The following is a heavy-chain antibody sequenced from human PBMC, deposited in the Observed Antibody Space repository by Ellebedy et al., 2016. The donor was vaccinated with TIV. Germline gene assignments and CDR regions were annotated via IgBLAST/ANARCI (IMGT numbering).Heavy chain of an antibody. V-gene: IGHV1-69*04. Sequence: ASVKVSCKASGGTFSSYGINWVRQAPGQGLEWMGRIIPILGRPDYAQTFQGRVTIYADKSTGTPYLELSTLRSEDTAVYYCVTDSRYSYGYRFNFWGQGTLVIVSS. J-gene: IGHJ4*02. CDR3: VTDSRYSYGYRFNF. D-gene: IGHD5-18*01. CDR2: IIPILGRP. CDR1: GGTFSSYG.